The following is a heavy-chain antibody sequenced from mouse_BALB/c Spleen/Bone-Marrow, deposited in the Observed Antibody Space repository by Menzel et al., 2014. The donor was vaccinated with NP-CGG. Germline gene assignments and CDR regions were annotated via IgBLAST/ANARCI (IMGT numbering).Heavy chain of an antibody. V-gene: IGHV7-3*02. J-gene: IGHJ1*01. CDR2: IRNKANGYTT. CDR1: GFTFTDYY. Sequence: EVQLQQSGGGLVQPGGSLILSCATSGFTFTDYYMSWVRQPPGMALEWLGFIRNKANGYTTEYSASVKGRFTISRDNSQSILYLQTNTLRAEDSATYYCARDDYRYDGWYFDVWGAGTTVTVSS. CDR3: ARDDYRYDGWYFDV. D-gene: IGHD2-14*01.